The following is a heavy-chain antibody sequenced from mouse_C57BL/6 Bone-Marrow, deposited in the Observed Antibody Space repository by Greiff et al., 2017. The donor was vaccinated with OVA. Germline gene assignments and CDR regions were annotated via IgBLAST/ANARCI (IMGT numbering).Heavy chain of an antibody. V-gene: IGHV1-64*01. CDR2: IHPNSGST. D-gene: IGHD2-5*01. CDR3: ARGYYSNPYYFDY. J-gene: IGHJ2*01. CDR1: GYTFTSYW. Sequence: QVHVKQPGAELVKPGASVKLSCKASGYTFTSYWMHWVKQRPGQGLEWIGMIHPNSGSTNYNEKFKSKATLTVDKSSSTAYMQLSSLTSEDSAVYYCARGYYSNPYYFDYWGQGTTLTVSS.